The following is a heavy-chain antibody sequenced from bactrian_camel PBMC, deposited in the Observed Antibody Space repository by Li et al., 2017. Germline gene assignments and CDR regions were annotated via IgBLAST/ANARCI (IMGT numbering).Heavy chain of an antibody. D-gene: IGHD6*01. CDR2: IDSTGSA. CDR1: YTYNEGD. J-gene: IGHJ4*01. CDR3: DLTEKPGSSCEPDNG. V-gene: IGHV3S53*01. Sequence: VQLVESGGGSVQAGGSLRLSCGYTYNEGDMAWFGQAPGKEREGVAAIDSTGSANYADSVTGRFTISRDNVKNTVYLQMNSLKPEDTAVYYCDLTEKPGSSCEPDNGWGQGTQVTVS.